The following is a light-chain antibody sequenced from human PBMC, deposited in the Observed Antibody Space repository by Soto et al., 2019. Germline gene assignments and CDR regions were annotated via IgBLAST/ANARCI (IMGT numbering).Light chain of an antibody. CDR1: QSVSSY. CDR3: HQRSNWLFT. J-gene: IGKJ3*01. CDR2: DAS. V-gene: IGKV3-11*01. Sequence: EIVLTQSPATLSLSPGERATLSCRASQSVSSYLAWSQQKPGQAPRLLIYDASNRATGVPARFSGSGSGTDVPLTISSLEPEDFAVYYCHQRSNWLFTFGPGTKVDVK.